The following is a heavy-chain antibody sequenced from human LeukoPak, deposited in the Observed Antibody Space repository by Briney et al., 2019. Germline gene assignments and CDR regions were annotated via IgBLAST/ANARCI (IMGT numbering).Heavy chain of an antibody. Sequence: SETLSLTCTVSGGSISSSSYYWGWIRQPPGKGLEWIGSIYYSGSTYYNPSLKSRVTISVDTSKNQFSLELSSVTAADTAVYYCARENGVALYYYYYMDVWGKGTTVTVSS. D-gene: IGHD2-8*01. V-gene: IGHV4-39*07. CDR3: ARENGVALYYYYYMDV. J-gene: IGHJ6*03. CDR1: GGSISSSSYY. CDR2: IYYSGST.